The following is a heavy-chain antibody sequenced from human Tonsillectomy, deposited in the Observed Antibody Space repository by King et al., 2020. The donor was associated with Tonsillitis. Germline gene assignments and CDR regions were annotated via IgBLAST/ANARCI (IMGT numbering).Heavy chain of an antibody. CDR1: GFTFTNAW. V-gene: IGHV3-15*01. Sequence: VQLVESGGGLVKPGGSLRLSCTASGFTFTNAWMSWVRQVPRTGLEWFVRFKSKTDGCTTDYAAPVKGRFTISRDDLKDTLDLQMNSLKTEDTAVYYCATDSSGNGFDYWGQGPLVTVSS. CDR3: ATDSSGNGFDY. CDR2: FKSKTDGCTT. J-gene: IGHJ4*02. D-gene: IGHD5-12*01.